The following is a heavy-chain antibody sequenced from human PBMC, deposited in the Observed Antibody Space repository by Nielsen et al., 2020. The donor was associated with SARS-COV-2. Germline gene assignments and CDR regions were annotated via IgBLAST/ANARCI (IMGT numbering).Heavy chain of an antibody. CDR3: AREGFDWHYDY. CDR2: IYYSGST. J-gene: IGHJ4*02. V-gene: IGHV4-59*01. D-gene: IGHD3-9*01. CDR1: GGSISSSP. Sequence: SETLSLTCIVSGGSISSSPWNWIRQPPGKGLEWIGYIYYSGSTNYSPSLKSRVTMSVDTSKNQFSLKLSSVTAADTAVYYCAREGFDWHYDYWGQGALVTVSS.